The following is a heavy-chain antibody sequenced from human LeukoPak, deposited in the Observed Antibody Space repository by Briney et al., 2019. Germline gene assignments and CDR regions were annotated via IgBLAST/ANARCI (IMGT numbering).Heavy chain of an antibody. CDR2: IKTKADGGTT. J-gene: IGHJ4*02. CDR1: GFTFSNAW. Sequence: PGGSLRLSCAASGFTFSNAWMSCVRQAPGKGLEWVGRIKTKADGGTTDYTAPVKGRFTISRDDSKNTLYLQMNSLKIEDTAVYYCTKTQVHVTFGLDYWGQGALVTVSS. D-gene: IGHD1-1*01. V-gene: IGHV3-15*01. CDR3: TKTQVHVTFGLDY.